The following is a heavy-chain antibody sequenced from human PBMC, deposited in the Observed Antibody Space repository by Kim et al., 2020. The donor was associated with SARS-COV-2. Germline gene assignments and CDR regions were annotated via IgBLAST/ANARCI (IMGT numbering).Heavy chain of an antibody. J-gene: IGHJ6*02. Sequence: SQTLSLTCAISGDSVSSNSAAWNWIRQSPSRGLEWLGRTYYRSKWYNDYAVSVKSRITINPDTSKNQFSLQLNSVTPEDTAVYYCAREEDSSGYYSSDYYYGMDVWGQGTTVTVSS. CDR2: TYYRSKWYN. CDR1: GDSVSSNSAA. CDR3: AREEDSSGYYSSDYYYGMDV. D-gene: IGHD3-22*01. V-gene: IGHV6-1*01.